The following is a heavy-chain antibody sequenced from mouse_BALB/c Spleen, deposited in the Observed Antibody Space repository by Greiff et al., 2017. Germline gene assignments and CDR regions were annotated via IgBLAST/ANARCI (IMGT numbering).Heavy chain of an antibody. CDR3: ARWGGSSLGYYAMDY. CDR1: GYTFTSYW. CDR2: INPSTGYT. D-gene: IGHD1-1*01. Sequence: VQLQQSGAELAKPGASVKMSCKASGYTFTSYWMHWVKQRPGQGLEWIGYINPSTGYTEYNQKFKDKATLTADKSSSTAYMQLSSLTSEDSAVYYCARWGGSSLGYYAMDYWGQGTSVTVSS. V-gene: IGHV1-7*01. J-gene: IGHJ4*01.